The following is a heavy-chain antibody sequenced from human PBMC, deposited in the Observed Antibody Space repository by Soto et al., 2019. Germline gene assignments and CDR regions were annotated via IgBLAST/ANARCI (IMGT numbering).Heavy chain of an antibody. CDR2: INPNSGGT. CDR1: GYTFTGYY. D-gene: IGHD2-2*01. Sequence: ASVKVSCEASGYTFTGYYIHWVRQAPGQGLEWMGWINPNSGGTNYAQKFQGRVTMTRDTSISTAYMELSRLRSDDTAVYYCARDPLVVVPAAKYNWFDPWGQGTMLTVSS. CDR3: ARDPLVVVPAAKYNWFDP. V-gene: IGHV1-2*02. J-gene: IGHJ5*02.